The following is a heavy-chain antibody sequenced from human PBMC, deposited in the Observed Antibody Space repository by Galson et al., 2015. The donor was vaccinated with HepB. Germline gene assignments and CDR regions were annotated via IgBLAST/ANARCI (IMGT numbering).Heavy chain of an antibody. V-gene: IGHV1-3*01. Sequence: SVKVSCKASGYTFTSYAMHWVRQAPGQRLEWMGWINAGNGNTKYSQKFQGRVTITRDTSASTAYMELSSLRSEDTAVYYCARDWGINGSWYAWYFDYWGQGTLVTVSS. CDR1: GYTFTSYA. CDR3: ARDWGINGSWYAWYFDY. D-gene: IGHD6-13*01. CDR2: INAGNGNT. J-gene: IGHJ4*02.